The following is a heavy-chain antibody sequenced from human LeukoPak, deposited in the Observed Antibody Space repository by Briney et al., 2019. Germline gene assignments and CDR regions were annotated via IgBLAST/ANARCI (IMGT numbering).Heavy chain of an antibody. Sequence: SETLSLTCTVSGGSIGSYYWSWIRQTPGKGLEWIGYIYYSGSTNFNPSLKSRVTISVDTSKNQFSLKLSSVIAADTAVYYCARGGYSYGPSDYYFDYWGQGTLVTVSS. CDR1: GGSIGSYY. CDR2: IYYSGST. CDR3: ARGGYSYGPSDYYFDY. V-gene: IGHV4-59*01. J-gene: IGHJ4*02. D-gene: IGHD5-18*01.